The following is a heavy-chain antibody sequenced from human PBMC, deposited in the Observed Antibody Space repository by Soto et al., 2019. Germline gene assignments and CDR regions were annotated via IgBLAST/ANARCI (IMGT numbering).Heavy chain of an antibody. J-gene: IGHJ6*02. D-gene: IGHD4-17*01. CDR1: GGSISSGGYY. CDR2: IYYSGST. CDR3: AVRGGTVTTEGYYYYGMDV. V-gene: IGHV4-31*03. Sequence: QVQLQESGPGLVKPSQTLSLTCTVSGGSISSGGYYWSWIRQHPGKGLEWIGYIYYSGSTYYNPSLQSRVTIPVDTSKNQFSLKLSSVTAADTAVYYCAVRGGTVTTEGYYYYGMDVWGQGTTVTVSS.